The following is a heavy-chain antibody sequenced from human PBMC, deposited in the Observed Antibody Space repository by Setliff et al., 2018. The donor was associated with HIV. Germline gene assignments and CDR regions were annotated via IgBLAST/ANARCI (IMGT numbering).Heavy chain of an antibody. CDR3: AKDFTTTVTTLNWFDP. CDR2: INHSGST. V-gene: IGHV4-34*01. Sequence: PETLSLTCAVFGGSFTDYYWIWIRQPPGKGLEWIGEINHSGSTHYNPSLKSRFIISVDTSKNQFSLKVNSMTAEDTAVYYCAKDFTTTVTTLNWFDPWGQGTLVTVSS. D-gene: IGHD4-17*01. CDR1: GGSFTDYY. J-gene: IGHJ5*02.